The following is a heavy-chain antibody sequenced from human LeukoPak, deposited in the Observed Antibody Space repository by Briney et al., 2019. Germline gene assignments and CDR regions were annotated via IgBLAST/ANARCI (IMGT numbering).Heavy chain of an antibody. CDR3: ARERFTYGSDF. V-gene: IGHV3-48*03. CDR2: ISSSGSII. Sequence: GGSLRLSCAASGFTFSSYEMNWVRQATGKGLEWVSYISSSGSIIYYADSVKGRFTISRDNAKNSLYLQMSSLRAEDTAVYYCARERFTYGSDFWGQGTLVTVSS. J-gene: IGHJ4*02. CDR1: GFTFSSYE. D-gene: IGHD5-18*01.